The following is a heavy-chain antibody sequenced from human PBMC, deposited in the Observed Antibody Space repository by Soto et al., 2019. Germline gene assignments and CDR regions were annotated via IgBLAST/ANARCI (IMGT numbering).Heavy chain of an antibody. D-gene: IGHD1-1*01. CDR2: VSNDGINK. Sequence: QVQLVESGGGVVQPGRSLRLSCAASGFTFSLFTTHWVRQAPGKGLEWVAVVSNDGINKYYADSVKGRFTISRDNSKNTLYLQVNSLRGEDTAVYYCARGNMDVWRQGTTVSVSS. CDR1: GFTFSLFT. J-gene: IGHJ6*02. V-gene: IGHV3-30-3*01. CDR3: ARGNMDV.